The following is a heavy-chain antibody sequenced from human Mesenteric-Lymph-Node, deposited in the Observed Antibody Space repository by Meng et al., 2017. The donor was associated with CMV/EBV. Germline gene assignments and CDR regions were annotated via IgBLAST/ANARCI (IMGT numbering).Heavy chain of an antibody. CDR3: AKLGGGDVY. CDR2: ISSSSSYI. D-gene: IGHD7-27*01. J-gene: IGHJ4*02. V-gene: IGHV3-21*04. Sequence: GESLKISCAASGFTFSSYSMNWVRQAPGKGLEWVSSISSSSSYIYYADSVKGRFTISRDNAKNSLYLQMNSLRVEDTAVYYCAKLGGGDVYWGQGTLVTVSS. CDR1: GFTFSSYS.